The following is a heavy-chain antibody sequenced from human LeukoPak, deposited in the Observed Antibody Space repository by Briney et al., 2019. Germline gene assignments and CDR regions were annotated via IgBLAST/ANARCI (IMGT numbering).Heavy chain of an antibody. CDR3: AKGVVAATNAAYYGMDV. CDR2: ISYDESDK. Sequence: GGFLTLSCAASGFTFSNYGMHWVRQAPGRGLEWVAVISYDESDKYYADSVKGRFTISRDNSKNTLYLQMNSLRPEDTAVYYCAKGVVAATNAAYYGMDVWGQGTTVTVSS. D-gene: IGHD2-15*01. CDR1: GFTFSNYG. V-gene: IGHV3-30*18. J-gene: IGHJ6*02.